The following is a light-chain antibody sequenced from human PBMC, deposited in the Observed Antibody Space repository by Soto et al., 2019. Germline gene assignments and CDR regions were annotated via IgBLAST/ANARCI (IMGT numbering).Light chain of an antibody. Sequence: QAVVTQPPSASGTPGQTVTISCSGSSSNIGRNTVNWYQQVPGTAPKLLMYSDNQRPSGVPDRFSGSRSGTSVSLAISGLQSEDEADYYCGAWDDSLNGVLFGGGTKLTVL. CDR3: GAWDDSLNGVL. V-gene: IGLV1-44*01. CDR1: SSNIGRNT. J-gene: IGLJ2*01. CDR2: SDN.